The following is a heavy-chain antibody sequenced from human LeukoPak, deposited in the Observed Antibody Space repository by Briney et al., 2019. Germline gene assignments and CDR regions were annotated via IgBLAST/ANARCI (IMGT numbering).Heavy chain of an antibody. CDR3: AKGYYDYVWGSYYFDY. J-gene: IGHJ4*02. CDR2: IYSGGST. V-gene: IGHV3-53*01. CDR1: GFTVSSNY. D-gene: IGHD3-16*01. Sequence: GGSLRLSCAASGFTVSSNYMSWVRQAPGKGLEWVSVIYSGGSTYYADSVKGRFTISRDNSRDTLYLQMNSLRAEDTAVYYCAKGYYDYVWGSYYFDYWGQGTLVTVSS.